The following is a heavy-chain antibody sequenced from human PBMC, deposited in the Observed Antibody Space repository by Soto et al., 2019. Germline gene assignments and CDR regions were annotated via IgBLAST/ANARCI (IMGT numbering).Heavy chain of an antibody. CDR1: GFTFSSYG. CDR3: AKCGGSGGSCYAFDY. CDR2: ISYGGSNK. Sequence: LRLSCAASGFTFSSYGMHWVRQAPGKGLEWVAVISYGGSNKYYADSVKGRFTISRDNSKNTLYLQMNSLRAEDTAVYYCAKCGGSGGSCYAFDYWGQGTLVTVSX. J-gene: IGHJ4*02. D-gene: IGHD2-15*01. V-gene: IGHV3-30*18.